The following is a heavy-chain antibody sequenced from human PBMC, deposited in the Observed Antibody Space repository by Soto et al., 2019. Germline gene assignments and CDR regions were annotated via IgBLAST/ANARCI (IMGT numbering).Heavy chain of an antibody. J-gene: IGHJ4*02. Sequence: QVQLVESGGGVVQPGRSLRLSCVASGVPFSTYGMHWVRQAPGKGLEWVASIWHDGSYEFHADAVKGRFAISRDNSKNSLYLQMSSLSVEATALYFCATVGGVGLGSCWVGVWGQGTLVTVSS. V-gene: IGHV3-33*01. CDR3: ATVGGVGLGSCWVGV. CDR1: GVPFSTYG. D-gene: IGHD2-15*01. CDR2: IWHDGSYE.